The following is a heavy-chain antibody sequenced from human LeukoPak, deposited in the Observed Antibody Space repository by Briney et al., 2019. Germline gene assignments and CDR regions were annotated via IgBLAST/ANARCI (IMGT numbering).Heavy chain of an antibody. J-gene: IGHJ4*02. CDR2: VTSFGPI. CDR3: ARQFLVGGRFSPFDH. D-gene: IGHD1-26*01. V-gene: IGHV3-23*01. Sequence: GVPLRLSCVASGCTFTGYAFSWFRQTPGRGVEWVSSVTSFGPISYADSAKGSFTISRATSNNTVSLQMNSMTVDATDLYFCARQFLVGGRFSPFDHWGQGSPVAVST. CDR1: GCTFTGYA.